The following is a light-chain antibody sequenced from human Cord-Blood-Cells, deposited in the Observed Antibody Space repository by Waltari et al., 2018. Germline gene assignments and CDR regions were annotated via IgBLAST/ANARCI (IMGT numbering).Light chain of an antibody. CDR3: QQYNSYSPWT. CDR2: DAS. J-gene: IGKJ1*01. Sequence: DIQMTQSPSTLSASVGDRVTITCRASQSISSWLAWYQQKPGKAPKLLIYDASSLESGVPSRFSGNGSGTEFTLPISSLQPDDFATYYCQQYNSYSPWTFGQGTKVEIK. V-gene: IGKV1-5*01. CDR1: QSISSW.